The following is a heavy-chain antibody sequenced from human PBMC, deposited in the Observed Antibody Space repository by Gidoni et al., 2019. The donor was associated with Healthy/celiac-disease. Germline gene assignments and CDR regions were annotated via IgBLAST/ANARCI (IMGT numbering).Heavy chain of an antibody. Sequence: EVQLVQSGAEVKKPGEALKISGKGSGYSFTSSWSGWVRQMPGKGLEWMGIIYPGDSDTRYSPSFQGQVTISADKSISTAYLQWSSLKASDTAMYYCARHSGAGWQQLVTRGFDPWGQGTLVTVSS. CDR3: ARHSGAGWQQLVTRGFDP. V-gene: IGHV5-51*01. J-gene: IGHJ5*02. CDR1: GYSFTSSW. D-gene: IGHD6-13*01. CDR2: IYPGDSDT.